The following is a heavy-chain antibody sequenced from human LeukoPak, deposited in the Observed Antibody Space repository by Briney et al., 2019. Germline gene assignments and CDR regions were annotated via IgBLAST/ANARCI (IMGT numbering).Heavy chain of an antibody. CDR3: ARDPYSGGYGDYYYYYMDL. CDR1: TFTFSTYG. CDR2: IKQDGTEK. Sequence: GGSLRLSCAASTFTFSTYGMHWVRQAPGKGLEWVANIKQDGTEKYYVDSVKGRFTISRDNAKNSLYLQMNSLRAEDTAVYYCARDPYSGGYGDYYYYYMDLWGQGTTVTIFS. V-gene: IGHV3-7*01. D-gene: IGHD1-26*01. J-gene: IGHJ6*03.